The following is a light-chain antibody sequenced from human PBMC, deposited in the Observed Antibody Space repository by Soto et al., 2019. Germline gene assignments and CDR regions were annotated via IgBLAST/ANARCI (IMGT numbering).Light chain of an antibody. CDR2: GAS. CDR3: QQYNNWPQT. J-gene: IGKJ1*01. Sequence: GMTHSAATLSVSTGERATLSCRASQSVSSNLAWYQQKPGQAPRLLIYGASTRATGIPARFSGSGSGTEFTLTISSLQSEDFAVYYCQQYNNWPQTFGQGTKVDIK. CDR1: QSVSSN. V-gene: IGKV3-15*01.